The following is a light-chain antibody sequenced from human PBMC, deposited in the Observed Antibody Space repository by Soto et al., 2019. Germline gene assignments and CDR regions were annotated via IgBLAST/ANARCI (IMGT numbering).Light chain of an antibody. Sequence: PGERATLSCRASQSVTRYLAWYQQRPGQTPRLLIYDASNRATGIPARFSGSGSGTDFTLSISSLEPEDFAVYYCQQRSSCPLTFGPGTKVDIK. CDR1: QSVTRY. CDR3: QQRSSCPLT. V-gene: IGKV3-11*01. CDR2: DAS. J-gene: IGKJ3*01.